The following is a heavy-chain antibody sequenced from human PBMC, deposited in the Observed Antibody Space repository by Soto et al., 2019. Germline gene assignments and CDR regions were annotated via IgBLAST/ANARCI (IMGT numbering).Heavy chain of an antibody. CDR3: ARAVLVVVIDYGMDV. Sequence: QVQLAQSGAEVKKPGASVKVSCKASGYTFTSYAMHWVRQAPGQRLEWMGWINAGNGNTKYSQKFQGRVTITRDTSASTAYMELSSLRSEDTAVYYCARAVLVVVIDYGMDVWGQGTTVTVSS. D-gene: IGHD3-22*01. CDR1: GYTFTSYA. V-gene: IGHV1-3*01. CDR2: INAGNGNT. J-gene: IGHJ6*02.